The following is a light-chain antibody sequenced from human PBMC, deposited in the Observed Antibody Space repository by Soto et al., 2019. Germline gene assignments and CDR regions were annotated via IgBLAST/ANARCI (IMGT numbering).Light chain of an antibody. J-gene: IGLJ1*01. CDR3: SSYTSISTYV. CDR1: SSDIGSYNY. CDR2: DVS. Sequence: QSVLTQPASLSGSPGQSITISCTGTSSDIGSYNYVSWYQQYPGKAPKLLIYDVSNRPSGVSNRFSGSKSGNTASLTISWLQAADEADYYCSSYTSISTYVFGTGTKVTV. V-gene: IGLV2-14*01.